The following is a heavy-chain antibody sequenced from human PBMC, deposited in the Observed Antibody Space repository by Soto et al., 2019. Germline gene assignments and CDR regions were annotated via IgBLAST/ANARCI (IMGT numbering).Heavy chain of an antibody. V-gene: IGHV3-48*04. CDR1: GFTFSSYG. D-gene: IGHD3-10*01. J-gene: IGHJ3*02. Sequence: PGGSLRLSCAASGFTFSSYGMHWVRQAPGKGLEWISYIHSSGTTTHYADSVKGRFTISRDNAKNSLCLQMNSLSAEDTAVYYWHTRSGGVRAFDNCGQGTRVTV. CDR2: IHSSGTTT. CDR3: HTRSGGVRAFDN.